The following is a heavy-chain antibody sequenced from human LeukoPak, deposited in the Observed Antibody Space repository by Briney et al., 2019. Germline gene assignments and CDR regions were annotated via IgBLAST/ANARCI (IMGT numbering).Heavy chain of an antibody. V-gene: IGHV3-53*04. J-gene: IGHJ3*02. Sequence: TGGSLRLSCAASGFTVSSNYMSWVRQAPGKGLEWVSVIYSGGGTYYADSVKGRFTISRHNSKNTLYLQMNSLRAEDTAVYYCARGWELGPGAFDIWGQGTMVTVSS. CDR2: IYSGGGT. CDR1: GFTVSSNY. D-gene: IGHD1-26*01. CDR3: ARGWELGPGAFDI.